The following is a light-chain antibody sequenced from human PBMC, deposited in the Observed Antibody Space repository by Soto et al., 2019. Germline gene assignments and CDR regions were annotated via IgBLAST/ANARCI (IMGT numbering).Light chain of an antibody. J-gene: IGLJ1*01. V-gene: IGLV2-14*01. CDR3: TSYTNTGNYV. CDR2: DVN. Sequence: QSALTQPASVSGYPGQSITISCTGTSSDVGAYDFVSWYQQHPGKAPKLMVYDVNNRPSGVSYRFSGSKSGNTASLTISGLQAENEADYYCTSYTNTGNYVFGTGTKLTVL. CDR1: SSDVGAYDF.